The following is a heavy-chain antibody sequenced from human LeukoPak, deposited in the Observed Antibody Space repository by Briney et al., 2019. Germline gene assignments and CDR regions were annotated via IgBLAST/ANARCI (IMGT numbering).Heavy chain of an antibody. Sequence: ASVKVSCKASGYTFTNFGINWVRQAPGQGLEWMGWISGYNGNTNYAQNLLGRVTMTTDTSTSTAYMELRSLRSDDTAVYYCARVFGYSSSWYAPKGWFDPWGQGTLVTVSS. D-gene: IGHD6-13*01. CDR2: ISGYNGNT. CDR3: ARVFGYSSSWYAPKGWFDP. V-gene: IGHV1-18*01. J-gene: IGHJ5*02. CDR1: GYTFTNFG.